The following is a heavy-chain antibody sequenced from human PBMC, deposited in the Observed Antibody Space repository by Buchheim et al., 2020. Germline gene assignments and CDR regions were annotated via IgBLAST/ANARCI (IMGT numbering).Heavy chain of an antibody. D-gene: IGHD6-6*01. CDR2: ISSSSSTI. CDR1: GFTFSSYS. CDR3: ARELQSSSFFDYYYGMDV. J-gene: IGHJ6*02. V-gene: IGHV3-48*04. Sequence: EVQLVESGGGLVQPGGSLRLSCAASGFTFSSYSMNWVRQAPGKGLEWVSYISSSSSTIYYADSVKGRFTISRDNAKNSLYPQMNSLRAEDTAVYYCARELQSSSFFDYYYGMDVWGQGTT.